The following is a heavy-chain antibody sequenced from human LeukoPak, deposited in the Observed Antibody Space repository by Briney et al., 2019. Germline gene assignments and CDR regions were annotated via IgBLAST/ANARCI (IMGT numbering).Heavy chain of an antibody. CDR3: ARDTSITYYYYGMDV. CDR2: INPNSGGT. D-gene: IGHD1-14*01. Sequence: ASVTVSCKASGYTFTGYYMHWVRQAPGQGLEWMGWINPNSGGTNYAQTFQGRVTMTRDTSISTAYMELSRLRSDDTAVYYCARDTSITYYYYGMDVWGQGTTVTVSS. V-gene: IGHV1-2*02. CDR1: GYTFTGYY. J-gene: IGHJ6*02.